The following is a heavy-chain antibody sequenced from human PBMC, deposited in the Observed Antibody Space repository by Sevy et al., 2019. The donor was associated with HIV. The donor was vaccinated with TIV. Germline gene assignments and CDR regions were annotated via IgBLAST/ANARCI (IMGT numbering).Heavy chain of an antibody. CDR2: IYHSGST. V-gene: IGHV4-4*02. J-gene: IGHJ6*02. CDR3: AARGATTGLTSYYYYGMDV. Sequence: SETLSLTCAASGGSISSSNWWSWVRQPPGKGLEWIGEIYHSGSTNYNPSLKSRVTISVDKSKNQFSLKLSSVTAADTAVYYCAARGATTGLTSYYYYGMDVWGQGTTVTVSS. CDR1: GGSISSSNW. D-gene: IGHD1-26*01.